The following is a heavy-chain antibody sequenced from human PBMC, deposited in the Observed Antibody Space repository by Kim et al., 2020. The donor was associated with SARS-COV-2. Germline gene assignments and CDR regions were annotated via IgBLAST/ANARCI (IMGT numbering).Heavy chain of an antibody. J-gene: IGHJ4*02. CDR2: IYYSGTT. Sequence: SETLSLTCTVSGGTISSSSYYWGWIRQPPGKGLEWIGSIYYSGTTYYNPSLKRRVTIGVDTSNKQFSLRLSSVTAADTAVYYCASTDSSGYNIDYWGQGSLVTVSS. CDR3: ASTDSSGYNIDY. CDR1: GGTISSSSYY. D-gene: IGHD3-22*01. V-gene: IGHV4-39*01.